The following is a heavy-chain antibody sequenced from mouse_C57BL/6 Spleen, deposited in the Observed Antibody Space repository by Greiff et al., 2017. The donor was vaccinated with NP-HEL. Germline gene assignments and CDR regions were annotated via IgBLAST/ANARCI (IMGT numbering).Heavy chain of an antibody. D-gene: IGHD2-4*01. CDR1: GYTFTSYW. V-gene: IGHV1-74*01. J-gene: IGHJ3*01. CDR2: IHPSDSDT. CDR3: AIGYYDYVPFAY. Sequence: QVQLKQPGAELVKPGASVKVSCKASGYTFTSYWMHWVKQRPGQGLEWIGRIHPSDSDTNYNQKFKGKATLTVDKSSSTAYMQLSSLTSEDSAVYYCAIGYYDYVPFAYWGQGTLVTVSA.